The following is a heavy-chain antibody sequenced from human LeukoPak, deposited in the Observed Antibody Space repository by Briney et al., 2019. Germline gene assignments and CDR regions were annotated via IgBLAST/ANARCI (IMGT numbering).Heavy chain of an antibody. D-gene: IGHD7-27*01. J-gene: IGHJ6*02. Sequence: ASVKVSCKASGYTFTGYYMHWVRQAPGQGLEWMGWINPNSGGTNYAQKFQGRVTMTRDTSISTAYMELSKLRSDDTAVYYCARAPWGDNYYGMDVWAKGPRSPSP. V-gene: IGHV1-2*02. CDR1: GYTFTGYY. CDR2: INPNSGGT. CDR3: ARAPWGDNYYGMDV.